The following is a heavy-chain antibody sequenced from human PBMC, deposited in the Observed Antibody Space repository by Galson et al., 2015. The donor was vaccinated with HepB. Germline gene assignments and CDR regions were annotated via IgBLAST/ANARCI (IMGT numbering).Heavy chain of an antibody. CDR2: IRGSGSRT. D-gene: IGHD3-3*01. CDR1: GFTFSNYA. CDR3: AKGGEFIRFLEWLLDRNGMDV. Sequence: SLRLSCAASGFTFSNYAMSWVRQAPGKGLEWVSSIRGSGSRTYYADSVKGRFTISRDNSKNTLYLQMNSLRAEDTAVYYCAKGGEFIRFLEWLLDRNGMDVWGQGTTVTVSS. V-gene: IGHV3-23*01. J-gene: IGHJ6*02.